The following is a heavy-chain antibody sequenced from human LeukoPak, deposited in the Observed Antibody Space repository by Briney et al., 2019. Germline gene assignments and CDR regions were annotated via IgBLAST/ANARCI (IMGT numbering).Heavy chain of an antibody. V-gene: IGHV3-64*01. Sequence: GGSLRLSCAASGFTFSDYAMHWVRQAPGKELEYVSAISSNGGSIHYANSVKGRFTISRDNSKNTLYLQMDSLRAEDMAVYYCAKDGGTHFDHWGQGTLVTVSS. J-gene: IGHJ4*02. CDR3: AKDGGTHFDH. D-gene: IGHD1-26*01. CDR2: ISSNGGSI. CDR1: GFTFSDYA.